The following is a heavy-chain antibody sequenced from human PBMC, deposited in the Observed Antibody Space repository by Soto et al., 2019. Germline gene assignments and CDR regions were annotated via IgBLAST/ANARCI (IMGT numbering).Heavy chain of an antibody. CDR1: GFTFSNAW. D-gene: IGHD1-1*01. V-gene: IGHV3-15*01. CDR3: TTGPFGLQNKRKIYYYYYYLDV. Sequence: EVQLVESGGGLVKPGGSLRLSCAASGFTFSNAWMSWVRQAPGKGLEWVGRIKSKTDGGTTDYAAPVKGRFTISRDDSKNTLYLQMNSLKTEDTAVYYCTTGPFGLQNKRKIYYYYYYLDVWGKGTTVTVSS. CDR2: IKSKTDGGTT. J-gene: IGHJ6*03.